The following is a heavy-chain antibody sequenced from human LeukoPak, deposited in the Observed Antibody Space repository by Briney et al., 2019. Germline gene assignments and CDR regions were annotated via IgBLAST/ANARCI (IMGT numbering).Heavy chain of an antibody. CDR3: AKSAYGEGGGNFDY. J-gene: IGHJ4*02. Sequence: GGSLRLSCAASGFTFDDYAMHWVRQAPGKGLEWVSGISWNSGSIGYADSVKGRFTISRDNAKNSPYLQMNSLRGEDTALYYCAKSAYGEGGGNFDYWAQGTLVTVSS. V-gene: IGHV3-9*01. D-gene: IGHD4-17*01. CDR1: GFTFDDYA. CDR2: ISWNSGSI.